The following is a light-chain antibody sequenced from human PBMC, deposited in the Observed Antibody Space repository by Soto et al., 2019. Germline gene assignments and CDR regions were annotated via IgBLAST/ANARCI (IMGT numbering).Light chain of an antibody. J-gene: IGKJ5*01. Sequence: EIVLTQSPGTLSLSPGERATLSCRASQSINNYLAWYQQKPGQAPTLLMSGASNRASGVPVRFSGSGSGTDFTLTITRLEPEDFALYYCQQYGGSPITFGLGTRLEN. CDR2: GAS. CDR1: QSINNY. CDR3: QQYGGSPIT. V-gene: IGKV3-20*01.